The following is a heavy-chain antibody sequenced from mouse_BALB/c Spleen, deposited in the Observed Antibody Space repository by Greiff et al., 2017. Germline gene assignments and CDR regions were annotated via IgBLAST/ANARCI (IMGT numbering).Heavy chain of an antibody. Sequence: ESGPGLVKPSQSLSLTCTVTGYSITSDYAWNWIRQFPGNKLEWMGYISYSGSTSYNPSLKSRISITRDTSKNQFFLQLNSVTTEDTATYYCARGGYYTMFDYWGQGTTLTVSS. V-gene: IGHV3-2*02. CDR1: GYSITSDYA. D-gene: IGHD2-12*01. CDR3: ARGGYYTMFDY. J-gene: IGHJ2*01. CDR2: ISYSGST.